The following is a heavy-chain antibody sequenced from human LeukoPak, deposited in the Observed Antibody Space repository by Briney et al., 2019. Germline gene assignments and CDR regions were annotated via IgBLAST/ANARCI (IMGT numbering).Heavy chain of an antibody. Sequence: GGSLRLSCAASGFTFSSKWMSWVRQAPGKGLEWVGNINEDGGLKYYVDSVKGRFTISRDNTNNSLYLQMVSLRVDDTAVYYCARVGKNGWDFDHWGQGTLVTVSS. V-gene: IGHV3-7*01. CDR2: INEDGGLK. J-gene: IGHJ4*02. D-gene: IGHD6-19*01. CDR3: ARVGKNGWDFDH. CDR1: GFTFSSKW.